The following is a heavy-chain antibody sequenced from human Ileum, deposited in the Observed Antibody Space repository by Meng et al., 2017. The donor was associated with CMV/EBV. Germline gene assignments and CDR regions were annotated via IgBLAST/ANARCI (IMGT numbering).Heavy chain of an antibody. CDR3: ARETEDIVVVPTTILYYYYGMDV. CDR2: IKQDGSEK. CDR1: GFTFSSYW. D-gene: IGHD2-2*01. Sequence: GESLKISCAASGFTFSSYWMTWVRQAPGKGLEWVANIKQDGSEKFYVDSVKGRFTISRDNAKNSLYLQMNSLRAEDTAVYYCARETEDIVVVPTTILYYYYGMDVWGQGTTVTVSS. J-gene: IGHJ6*02. V-gene: IGHV3-7*01.